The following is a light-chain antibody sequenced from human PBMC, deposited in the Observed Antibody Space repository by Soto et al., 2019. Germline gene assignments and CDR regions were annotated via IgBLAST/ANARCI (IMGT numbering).Light chain of an antibody. J-gene: IGKJ4*01. CDR1: QGISSY. CDR3: QQVKTYTLT. CDR2: AAS. V-gene: IGKV1-9*01. Sequence: IQLTQSPSFLSASVGDRVTITYRASQGISSYLDRYQQKPGIAPKFLIYAASTLQSGVPSRFSGSGSGTELTLTISSRLHEDFANYYCQQVKTYTLTFGGGTKVQIK.